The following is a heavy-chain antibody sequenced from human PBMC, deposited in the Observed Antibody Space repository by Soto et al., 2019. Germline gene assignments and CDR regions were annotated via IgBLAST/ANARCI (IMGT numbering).Heavy chain of an antibody. J-gene: IGHJ3*02. D-gene: IGHD5-18*01. CDR3: ATVGYSYGYYGRAFDI. CDR1: GYTLTELS. Sequence: ASVKVSCKVSGYTLTELSMHWVRQAPGKGLEWMGGFDPEDGETIYAQKFQGRVTMTEDTSTDTAYMELSSLRSEDTAVYYCATVGYSYGYYGRAFDIWGQGTMVTVSS. CDR2: FDPEDGET. V-gene: IGHV1-24*01.